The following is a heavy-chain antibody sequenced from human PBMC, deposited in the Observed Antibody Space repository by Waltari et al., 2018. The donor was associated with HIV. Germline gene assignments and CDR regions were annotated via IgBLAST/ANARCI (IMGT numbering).Heavy chain of an antibody. CDR1: GFTFDQYA. Sequence: EVQLVESGGGLVQPGGSLSLSCAVPGFTFDQYAMHWVRQVPGKGLEWVSGFSLDSDRIDYADYVKGRFTVSRDNAKNSLYLQMNSLRVEDTALYYCGKDLTPGGLDVWGQGTTVIVSS. V-gene: IGHV3-9*01. CDR2: FSLDSDRI. J-gene: IGHJ6*02. CDR3: GKDLTPGGLDV.